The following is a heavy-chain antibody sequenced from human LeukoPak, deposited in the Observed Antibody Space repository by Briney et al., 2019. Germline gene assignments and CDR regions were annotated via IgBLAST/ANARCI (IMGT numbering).Heavy chain of an antibody. D-gene: IGHD2/OR15-2a*01. Sequence: PGGTLRLSCAASGFTFSSYPMSWVRQAPGRGLEWVSVISANSGATYYADSVKGRFTISRDNAKNSLFLQMNSLTADDTAVYYCARERTTIVSGTTIGAYWGQGTLVTVSS. CDR1: GFTFSSYP. CDR2: ISANSGAT. CDR3: ARERTTIVSGTTIGAY. J-gene: IGHJ4*02. V-gene: IGHV3-23*01.